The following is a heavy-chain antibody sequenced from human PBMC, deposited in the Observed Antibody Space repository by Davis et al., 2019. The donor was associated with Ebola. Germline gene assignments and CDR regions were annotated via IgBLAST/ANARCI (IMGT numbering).Heavy chain of an antibody. CDR1: GGTSSSNA. D-gene: IGHD3-22*01. J-gene: IGHJ4*02. CDR3: ARGSRDSSGYYWGY. Sequence: AASVKVSCKASGGTSSSNAISWVRQAPGQGLEWMGGINPIFGTANYAQKFQGRVTITADESKSTAYMELSSLRSEDTAVYYCARGSRDSSGYYWGYWGQGTLVTVSS. CDR2: INPIFGTA. V-gene: IGHV1-69*13.